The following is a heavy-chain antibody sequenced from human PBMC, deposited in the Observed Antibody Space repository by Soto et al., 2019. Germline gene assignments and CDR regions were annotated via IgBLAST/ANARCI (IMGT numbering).Heavy chain of an antibody. CDR3: AKGDCSGGSCYLEILSPYGMDV. Sequence: GGSLRLSSAASGFTFSSYGMHWVRQAPGKGLEWVAVISYDGSNKYYADSVKGRFTISRDNSKNTLYLQMNSLRAEDTAVYYCAKGDCSGGSCYLEILSPYGMDVWGQGTTVTVSS. CDR2: ISYDGSNK. V-gene: IGHV3-30*18. J-gene: IGHJ6*02. D-gene: IGHD2-15*01. CDR1: GFTFSSYG.